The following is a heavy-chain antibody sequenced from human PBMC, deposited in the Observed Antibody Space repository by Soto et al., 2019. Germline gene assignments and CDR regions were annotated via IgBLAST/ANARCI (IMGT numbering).Heavy chain of an antibody. J-gene: IGHJ2*01. V-gene: IGHV4-39*01. CDR2: IYYSGST. CDR1: GGSISSSN. Sequence: SETLSLTCAVSGGSISSSNWGWIRQPPGKGLEWIGSIYYSGSTYYNPSLKSRVTISVDTSKNQFSLKLSSVTAADTAVYYCASLYSDFEWYFDLWGRGTLVTVSS. CDR3: ASLYSDFEWYFDL. D-gene: IGHD1-26*01.